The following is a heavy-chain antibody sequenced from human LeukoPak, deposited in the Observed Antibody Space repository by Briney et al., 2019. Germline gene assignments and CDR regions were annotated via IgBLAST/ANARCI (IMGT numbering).Heavy chain of an antibody. CDR2: ISGGGGTT. Sequence: GGSLRLSCAASGFTFNNYAMSWVRQAPGKGLELVPVISGGGGTTFYADSVKGRFTISRDNPKNTVYLQVTSLRAEDTAVYYCVKGSDIAASYNWFDPWGQGILVTVSS. D-gene: IGHD6-6*01. J-gene: IGHJ5*02. CDR1: GFTFNNYA. V-gene: IGHV3-23*01. CDR3: VKGSDIAASYNWFDP.